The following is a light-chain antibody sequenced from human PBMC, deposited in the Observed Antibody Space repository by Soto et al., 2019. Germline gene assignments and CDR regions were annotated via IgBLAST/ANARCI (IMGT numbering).Light chain of an antibody. Sequence: EIVLTQSPGSLSLSLGERATLSCRASQSVESAFFAWYQQKPCQPPRLLMYGASRRATGIPDRFSGSGFGTDITLTIRRLEPEYFAVYYCQQYASSLTFGQGTKVEI. CDR3: QQYASSLT. V-gene: IGKV3-20*01. J-gene: IGKJ1*01. CDR2: GAS. CDR1: QSVESAF.